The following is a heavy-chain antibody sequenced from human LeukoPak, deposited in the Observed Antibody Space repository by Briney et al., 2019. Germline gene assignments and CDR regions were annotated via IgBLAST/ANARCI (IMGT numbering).Heavy chain of an antibody. Sequence: GGSLRLSCAASGCTFSSYGMHWVRQAPGKGLEWVAFIRYDGSNKYYADSVKGRFTISRDNSKNTLYLQMNSLRAEDTAVYYCAKDERNWNYNLASQTYDWGQGTLVTVSS. V-gene: IGHV3-30*02. D-gene: IGHD1-7*01. CDR2: IRYDGSNK. CDR1: GCTFSSYG. J-gene: IGHJ4*02. CDR3: AKDERNWNYNLASQTYD.